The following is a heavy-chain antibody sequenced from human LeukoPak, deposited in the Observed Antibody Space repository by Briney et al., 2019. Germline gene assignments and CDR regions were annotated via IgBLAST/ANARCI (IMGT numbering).Heavy chain of an antibody. V-gene: IGHV3-73*01. CDR2: IRSKANSFTT. Sequence: GGSLRLSCAASGLSFSGSAMHWVRQASGKGLEWVGRIRSKANSFTTTYAASVKGRFTISRDDSKNTAYLQMNSLKTEDTAVYYCSRLSPDGYNPFDFDYWGQGTLVTVSS. J-gene: IGHJ4*02. CDR3: SRLSPDGYNPFDFDY. D-gene: IGHD5-24*01. CDR1: GLSFSGSA.